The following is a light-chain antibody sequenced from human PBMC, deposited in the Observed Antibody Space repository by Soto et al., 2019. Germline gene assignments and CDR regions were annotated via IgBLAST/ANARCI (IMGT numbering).Light chain of an antibody. CDR2: GAF. CDR3: QQYGNSPLT. J-gene: IGKJ2*01. Sequence: EIVLTQSPGTLSLSPGETATLSCRASQRVSSSYLAWYQQKPGQAPRLLIYGAFSRAAGTPNRFSGSGSGTDFTLTISRLEPEDLAVYYCQQYGNSPLTFGQGTKLDI. CDR1: QRVSSSY. V-gene: IGKV3-20*01.